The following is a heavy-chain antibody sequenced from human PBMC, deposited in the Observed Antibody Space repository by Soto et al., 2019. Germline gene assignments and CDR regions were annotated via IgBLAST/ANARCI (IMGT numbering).Heavy chain of an antibody. D-gene: IGHD1-26*01. CDR3: ARFEWELYGVDY. CDR1: GGSISSSSYY. J-gene: IGHJ4*02. Sequence: PSETLSLTCTVSGGSISSSSYYWGWIRQPPGKGLEWIGSIYYSGSTYYNPSLKSRVTISVDTSKNQFSLKLSSVTAADTAVYYCARFEWELYGVDYWGQGTLVTVSS. CDR2: IYYSGST. V-gene: IGHV4-39*01.